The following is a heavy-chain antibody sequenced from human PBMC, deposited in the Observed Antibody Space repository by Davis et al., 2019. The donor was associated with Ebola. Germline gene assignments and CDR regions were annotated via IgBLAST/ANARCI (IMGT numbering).Heavy chain of an antibody. CDR2: INTDGSTT. D-gene: IGHD3-22*01. J-gene: IGHJ4*02. V-gene: IGHV3-74*01. Sequence: GESLKISCAASGFTFSNYWIHWVRLAPGKGPVWISRINTDGSTTTYADSVKGRFTISRDNAKNTLYLQMNSLRAEDTAVYYCAKGYYYDSFDYWGQGTLVTVSS. CDR3: AKGYYYDSFDY. CDR1: GFTFSNYW.